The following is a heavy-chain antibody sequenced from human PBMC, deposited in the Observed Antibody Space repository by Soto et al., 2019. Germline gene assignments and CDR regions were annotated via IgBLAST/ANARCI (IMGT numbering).Heavy chain of an antibody. D-gene: IGHD6-6*01. Sequence: QVQLVESGGGVVQPARSLRLSCAASGFTFSSYGMHWVRQAPGKGLEWVAVISYDGSNKYYADSVKGRFTISRDNSKNTLYLQMNSLRAEDTAVYYCAKACSSSFAFDITGQGTMVTVSS. CDR2: ISYDGSNK. CDR1: GFTFSSYG. V-gene: IGHV3-30*18. CDR3: AKACSSSFAFDI. J-gene: IGHJ3*02.